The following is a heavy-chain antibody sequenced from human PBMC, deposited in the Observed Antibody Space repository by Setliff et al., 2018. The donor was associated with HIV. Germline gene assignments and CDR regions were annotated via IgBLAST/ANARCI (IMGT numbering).Heavy chain of an antibody. CDR1: GYSFTSYW. V-gene: IGHV5-51*01. CDR2: IYPGDSDT. J-gene: IGHJ3*02. Sequence: PGESLTISCKGSGYSFTSYWIAWVRQMPGKGLEWMGIIYPGDSDTRYSLSFQGQVTISADKSISTAYLQWSSLKASDTAMYYCARQGDYDILTGYYRGPHDAFDIWGQGTMVTVSS. D-gene: IGHD3-9*01. CDR3: ARQGDYDILTGYYRGPHDAFDI.